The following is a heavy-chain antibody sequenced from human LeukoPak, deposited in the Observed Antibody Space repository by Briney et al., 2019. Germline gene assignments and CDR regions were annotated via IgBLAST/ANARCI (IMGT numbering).Heavy chain of an antibody. Sequence: GGSLRLSCAASGFTFSSYSMNWVRQAPGQGLEWVTFIPYDGSSKYYADSVKGRFTISRDNSKNTLSLQMNSLRPEDTAIYYCANGPTKDGYHYYFDFWGQGTLVTVSS. D-gene: IGHD5-24*01. CDR1: GFTFSSYS. CDR2: IPYDGSSK. CDR3: ANGPTKDGYHYYFDF. J-gene: IGHJ4*02. V-gene: IGHV3-30*02.